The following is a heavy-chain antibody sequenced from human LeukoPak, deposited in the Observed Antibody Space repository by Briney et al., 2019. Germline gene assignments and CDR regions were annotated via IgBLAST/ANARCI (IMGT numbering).Heavy chain of an antibody. V-gene: IGHV3-66*01. CDR2: IYSGGTT. D-gene: IGHD2-15*01. CDR1: GFTVSSNY. CDR3: AGDCSGGTCYSGAFDI. J-gene: IGHJ3*02. Sequence: GGSLRLSCAASGFTVSSNYMGWVRRAPGKGLEWVSFIYSGGTTYYADSVKGRFTISRDNSKNTLYLQMNSLRAEDTAVYYCAGDCSGGTCYSGAFDIWGQGTMVTVSS.